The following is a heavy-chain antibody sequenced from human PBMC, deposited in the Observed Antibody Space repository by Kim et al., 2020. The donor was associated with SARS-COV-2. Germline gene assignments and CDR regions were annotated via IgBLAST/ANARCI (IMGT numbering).Heavy chain of an antibody. Sequence: SETLSLTCTVSGVSISSSHSYWVWIRQSPGKGLEWIGSIYYSGSTYHNPSLKSRVIISMDTSKNQFSLNLSSVTAADTAVYYCARRALVIDYWGQGTLVTVSS. V-gene: IGHV4-39*01. D-gene: IGHD1-26*01. CDR1: GVSISSSHSY. J-gene: IGHJ4*02. CDR3: ARRALVIDY. CDR2: IYYSGST.